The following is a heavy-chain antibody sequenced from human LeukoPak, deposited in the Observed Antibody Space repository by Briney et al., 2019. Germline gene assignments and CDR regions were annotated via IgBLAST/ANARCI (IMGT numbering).Heavy chain of an antibody. Sequence: GGSLRLSCADSVFTFSSYSMNWVRQAPGQGLEWVSSISSSSSYIYYADSAKGRFTISRDNAKNSLYLQMNSLRAEDTAVYYCARATVTTGAFDIWGQGTMVTVSS. CDR2: ISSSSSYI. CDR3: ARATVTTGAFDI. J-gene: IGHJ3*02. D-gene: IGHD4-17*01. CDR1: VFTFSSYS. V-gene: IGHV3-21*01.